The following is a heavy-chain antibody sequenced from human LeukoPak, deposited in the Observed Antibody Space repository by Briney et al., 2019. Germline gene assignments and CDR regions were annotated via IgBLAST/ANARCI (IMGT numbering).Heavy chain of an antibody. CDR1: GGSISSGDYY. J-gene: IGHJ4*02. V-gene: IGHV4-30-4*08. CDR2: IYYSGST. CDR3: ASTSSTNCSFDN. Sequence: SQTLSLTCTVSGGSISSGDYYWSWMRQPPGKGLEWIGYIYYSGSTYYNPSLKSRVTISVDTSKNQFSLKLSSVTAADTAVYYRASTSSTNCSFDNWGQGTMVTVSS. D-gene: IGHD2-2*01.